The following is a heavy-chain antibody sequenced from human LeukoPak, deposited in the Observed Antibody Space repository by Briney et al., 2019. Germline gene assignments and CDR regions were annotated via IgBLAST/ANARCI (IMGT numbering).Heavy chain of an antibody. J-gene: IGHJ4*02. CDR2: IYYSGST. D-gene: IGHD3-3*01. V-gene: IGHV4-39*07. CDR3: VRSDDFWSGYYGY. Sequence: SETLSLTCTVSGGSISSSSYYWGWIRQPPGKGLEWIGSIYYSGSTYYNPSLKSRVTISVDTSKNQFSLKLSSVTAADTAVYYCVRSDDFWSGYYGYWGQGTLVTVSS. CDR1: GGSISSSSYY.